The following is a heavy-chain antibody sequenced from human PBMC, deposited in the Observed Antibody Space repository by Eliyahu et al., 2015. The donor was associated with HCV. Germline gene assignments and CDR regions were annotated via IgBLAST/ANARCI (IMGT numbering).Heavy chain of an antibody. Sequence: EVQLVQSGPEVRKPGESLEISCMGSGYNFANYWIGWVRQRPGKGLEWMGSIYPADSDTRRGPSFQGQVTLSVDKSSNTAYLQWSSLEASDSAMYYCARLLDACISGVCYGNFFDTWGQGTLVTASS. CDR1: GYNFANYW. J-gene: IGHJ5*02. V-gene: IGHV5-51*01. CDR3: ARLLDACISGVCYGNFFDT. CDR2: IYPADSDT. D-gene: IGHD2-8*01.